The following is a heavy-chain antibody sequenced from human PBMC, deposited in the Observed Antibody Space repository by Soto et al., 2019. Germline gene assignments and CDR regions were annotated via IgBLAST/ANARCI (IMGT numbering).Heavy chain of an antibody. Sequence: EVQLLESGGGLVQPGGSLRLSCAASGFTFSSYAMSWVRQAPGKGLEWVSAISGSGGSTYYADSVKGRFTISRDNSKNTLYPKMNSLRAEDTAVYYCAKVSSGWYRNFDYWGQGTLVTVSS. CDR3: AKVSSGWYRNFDY. CDR2: ISGSGGST. D-gene: IGHD6-19*01. CDR1: GFTFSSYA. V-gene: IGHV3-23*01. J-gene: IGHJ4*02.